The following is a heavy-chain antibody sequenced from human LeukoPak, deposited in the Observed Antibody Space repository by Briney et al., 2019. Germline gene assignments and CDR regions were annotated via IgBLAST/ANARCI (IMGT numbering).Heavy chain of an antibody. CDR2: INSISSTK. CDR1: GFTFSSYS. J-gene: IGHJ4*02. CDR3: ARGTGGYGGNSGGY. Sequence: PTGGSLRLSCAASGFTFSSYSMNWVRQAPGKGLEWVSYINSISSTKYYADSVKGRFTISRDNAKNSLYLQMNSLRDEDTAVYYCARGTGGYGGNSGGYWGQGTLVTVSS. D-gene: IGHD4-23*01. V-gene: IGHV3-48*02.